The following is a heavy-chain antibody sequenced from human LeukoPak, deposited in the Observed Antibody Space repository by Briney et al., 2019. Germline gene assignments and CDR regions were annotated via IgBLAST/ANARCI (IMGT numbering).Heavy chain of an antibody. D-gene: IGHD3-10*01. CDR1: GFTFATYG. CDR3: AKWREGTMVYFDY. V-gene: IGHV3-23*01. Sequence: GGSLRLSCAASGFTFATYGMSWVRQAPGKGLEWVSVVGDSAATTHYADSVKGRFFISRDNSKNTVHLQMNSLRAEDTALYYCAKWREGTMVYFDYWGQGTLVTVSS. CDR2: VGDSAATT. J-gene: IGHJ4*02.